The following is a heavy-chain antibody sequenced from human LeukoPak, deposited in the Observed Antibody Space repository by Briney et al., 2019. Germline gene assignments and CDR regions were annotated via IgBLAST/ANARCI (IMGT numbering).Heavy chain of an antibody. J-gene: IGHJ4*02. CDR2: IYHSGST. V-gene: IGHV4-39*07. Sequence: PSETLSLTCSVSGGYISSSSYYWGWIRQPPGKGLEWIGSIYHSGSTYYNPSLKSRVTISVDTSKNQFSLKLSSVTAADTAVYYCARGYDFWSGYYRGHWGQGTLVTVSS. CDR1: GGYISSSSYY. D-gene: IGHD3-3*01. CDR3: ARGYDFWSGYYRGH.